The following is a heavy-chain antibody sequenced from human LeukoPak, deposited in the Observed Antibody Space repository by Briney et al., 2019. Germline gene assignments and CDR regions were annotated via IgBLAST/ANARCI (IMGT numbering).Heavy chain of an antibody. V-gene: IGHV5-51*01. CDR1: GSSFTSYW. Sequence: GESLQISCQGSGSSFTSYWIAWVRQLPGKGLEWMCIIYPGDSDTRYSPSFQGQVTISADKSISTAYLQWSSLKASDTAMYYCARQGSYFDYWAQGTLVTVSS. CDR2: IYPGDSDT. J-gene: IGHJ4*02. CDR3: ARQGSYFDY.